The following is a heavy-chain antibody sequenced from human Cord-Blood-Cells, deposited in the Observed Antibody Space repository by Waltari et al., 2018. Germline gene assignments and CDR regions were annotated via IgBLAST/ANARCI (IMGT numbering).Heavy chain of an antibody. Sequence: EVQLVESGGGLVQPGRSLRLSCAASGFTFADYAMHWVRQAPGKGLEWVSGISWNSGSIGYADSVKGRFTISRDNAKNSLYLQMNSLRAEDTAVYYCAKEDYGMDVWGQGTTVTVSS. CDR2: ISWNSGSI. CDR3: AKEDYGMDV. V-gene: IGHV3-9*01. J-gene: IGHJ6*02. CDR1: GFTFADYA.